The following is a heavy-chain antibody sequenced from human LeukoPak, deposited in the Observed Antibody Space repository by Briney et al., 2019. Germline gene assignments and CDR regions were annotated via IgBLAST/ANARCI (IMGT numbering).Heavy chain of an antibody. J-gene: IGHJ4*02. D-gene: IGHD5-24*01. CDR3: ARGDGYNPLFFDY. CDR1: GFTFSSYA. Sequence: GGSLRLSCAASGFTFSSYAMHWVRQAPGKGLEWVAVISYDGSNKYYADSVKGRFTISRDNSKNTLYLQMNSLRAEDTAVYYCARGDGYNPLFFDYWGQGTLVTVSS. CDR2: ISYDGSNK. V-gene: IGHV3-30*04.